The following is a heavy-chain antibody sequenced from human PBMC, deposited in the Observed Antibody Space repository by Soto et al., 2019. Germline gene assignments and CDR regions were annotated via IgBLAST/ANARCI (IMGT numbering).Heavy chain of an antibody. D-gene: IGHD2-2*02. CDR2: FDPEDGET. CDR3: ARPLGYCSSTSCYRPGDDALDI. J-gene: IGHJ3*02. CDR1: GYTLTELS. Sequence: ASVKVSCKVSGYTLTELSMHWVRQAPGKGLERMGGFDPEDGETIYAQKFQGRVTMTRDTSTGTAYMELSSLRSEDTAVYYCARPLGYCSSTSCYRPGDDALDISGQGTMVTVSS. V-gene: IGHV1-24*01.